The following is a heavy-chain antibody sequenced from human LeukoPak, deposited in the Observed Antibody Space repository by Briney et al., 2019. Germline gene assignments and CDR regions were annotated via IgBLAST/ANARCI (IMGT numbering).Heavy chain of an antibody. CDR3: ARMYYDILTGCYPFDY. CDR2: IYYSGST. Sequence: SQTLSLTCTVSGGSISSGGYYWSWIRQHPGKGLEWIGYIYYSGSTYYNPSLKSRVTISVDTSKNQFSLKLSSVTAADTAVYYCARMYYDILTGCYPFDYWGQGTLVTVSS. V-gene: IGHV4-31*03. J-gene: IGHJ4*02. D-gene: IGHD3-9*01. CDR1: GGSISSGGYY.